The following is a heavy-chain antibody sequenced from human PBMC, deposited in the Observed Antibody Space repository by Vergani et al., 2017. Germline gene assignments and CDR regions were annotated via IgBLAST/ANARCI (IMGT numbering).Heavy chain of an antibody. CDR3: ARYSRFCSSTRCYRDYYMDV. CDR2: IKQDGSEK. Sequence: EVQLVESGGGLVQPGGSLRLSCVASGFTFSAYWMSWVRQAPGKGLEWVANIKQDGSEKYYVDSVKGRFTIARDNAKNSLYLQMNSLRAEGTAVYYCARYSRFCSSTRCYRDYYMDVWGKGTTVTVSS. J-gene: IGHJ6*03. CDR1: GFTFSAYW. V-gene: IGHV3-7*03. D-gene: IGHD2-2*02.